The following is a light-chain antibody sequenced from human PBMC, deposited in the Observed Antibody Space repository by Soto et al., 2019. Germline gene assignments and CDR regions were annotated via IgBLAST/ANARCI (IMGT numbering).Light chain of an antibody. Sequence: DIQMAQSPSTLSASVGDRVTITCRASQNINRWLAWYQQRPGKAPNLLIYKASSLGSGVPSRFSGSGSGTEFTLTINSLQPDDLATYHCQQYKNYSWTFGQGTKVEIK. V-gene: IGKV1-5*03. CDR2: KAS. J-gene: IGKJ1*01. CDR1: QNINRW. CDR3: QQYKNYSWT.